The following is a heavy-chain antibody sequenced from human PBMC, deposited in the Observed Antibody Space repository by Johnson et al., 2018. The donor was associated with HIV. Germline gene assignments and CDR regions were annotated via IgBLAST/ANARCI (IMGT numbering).Heavy chain of an antibody. V-gene: IGHV3-NL1*01. D-gene: IGHD3-22*01. CDR2: IYSGGST. CDR1: GFTFSYYG. J-gene: IGHJ3*02. CDR3: ARDPAIRWSEWDSSGYYSPDAFDI. Sequence: VQLVESGGGVVQPGRSLRLSCAASGFTFSYYGIHWVRQAPGKGLEWVSVIYSGGSTYYADSVTGRFTISRDNSKNTLYLQMNSLRAEDTAVYYCARDPAIRWSEWDSSGYYSPDAFDIWGQGTMVTVSS.